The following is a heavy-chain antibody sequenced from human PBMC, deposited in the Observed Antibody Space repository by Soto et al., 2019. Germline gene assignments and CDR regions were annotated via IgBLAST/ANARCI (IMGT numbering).Heavy chain of an antibody. CDR3: ARGVHRLVWFGELLYEIDY. CDR2: ISGSGGST. CDR1: GFTFSSYA. D-gene: IGHD3-10*01. V-gene: IGHV3-23*01. J-gene: IGHJ4*02. Sequence: EVQLLESGGGLVQPGGSLRLSCAASGFTFSSYAMSWVRQAPGKGLEWVSAISGSGGSTYYADSVKGRFTISRDNSKNTLYLQMNSLRAEDTAVYYCARGVHRLVWFGELLYEIDYWGQGTLVTVSS.